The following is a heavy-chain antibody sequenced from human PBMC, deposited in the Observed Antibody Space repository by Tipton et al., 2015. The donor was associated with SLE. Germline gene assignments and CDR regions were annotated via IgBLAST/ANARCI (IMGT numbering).Heavy chain of an antibody. CDR3: ARDTGVDIDY. D-gene: IGHD7-27*01. CDR1: GGSIGSYY. Sequence: LRLSCTDSGGSIGSYYWSWIRQPPGKGLEWIGYFYNSGSTNYNPSLKSRVTISGDSSMNQFSLRLTSVTAADTAFYYCARDTGVDIDYWGQGTLVTVSS. V-gene: IGHV4-59*01. J-gene: IGHJ4*02. CDR2: FYNSGST.